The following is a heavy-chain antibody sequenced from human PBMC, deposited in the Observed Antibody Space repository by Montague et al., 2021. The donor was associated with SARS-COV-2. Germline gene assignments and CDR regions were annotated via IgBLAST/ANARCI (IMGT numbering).Heavy chain of an antibody. CDR1: GGSISYGSYF. CDR3: ARREYSYGWGD. CDR2: IHTSGXT. J-gene: IGHJ4*02. D-gene: IGHD5-18*01. Sequence: TLSLTCTVSGGSISYGSYFWTWIRQPAGKGLEWIGRIHTSGXTXYXXSLKRRVAISIDTSKDQFSLKLNSVTAADTALYYCARREYSYGWGDWGQGTLVTVSS. V-gene: IGHV4-61*02.